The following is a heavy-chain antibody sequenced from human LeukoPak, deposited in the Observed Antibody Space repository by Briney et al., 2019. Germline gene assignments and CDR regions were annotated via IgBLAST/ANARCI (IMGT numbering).Heavy chain of an antibody. CDR3: AKTPRLCSGGTCYRNYGMDV. Sequence: GGSLRLSCAVSGFTFSSYAMTWVRQAPGKGLEWVSTIDGRGRSTDYADSVKGRFTVSRDNSKNTLFLQMNSLGAEDTAVYYCAKTPRLCSGGTCYRNYGMDVWGQGTTVTVSS. J-gene: IGHJ6*02. CDR1: GFTFSSYA. CDR2: IDGRGRST. V-gene: IGHV3-23*01. D-gene: IGHD2-15*01.